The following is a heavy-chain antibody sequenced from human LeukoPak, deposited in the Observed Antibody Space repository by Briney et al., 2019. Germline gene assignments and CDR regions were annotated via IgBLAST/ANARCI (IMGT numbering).Heavy chain of an antibody. CDR2: IIPILGIA. Sequence: SVKVSCKASGGTFSSYAISWVRQAPGQGLEWMGRIIPILGIANYAQKFQGRVTITADKSTSTAYMELSSLRSEDTAVYYCAWGASRYPVDYWGQGTLVTVSS. V-gene: IGHV1-69*04. CDR1: GGTFSSYA. CDR3: AWGASRYPVDY. D-gene: IGHD2-2*01. J-gene: IGHJ4*02.